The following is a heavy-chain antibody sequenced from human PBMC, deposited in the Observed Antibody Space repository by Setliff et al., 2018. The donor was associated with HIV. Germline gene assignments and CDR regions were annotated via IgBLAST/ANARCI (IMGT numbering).Heavy chain of an antibody. CDR3: VRHGNQWLVTVDY. J-gene: IGHJ4*02. CDR2: IYPSGSA. Sequence: SETLSLTCTVSGDSISSTTYYWGWIRQPPGKGLEWIGSIYPSGSAFYNPSLKSPVTMSVDTSRNQFSPKLSSVTAADTAIYYCVRHGNQWLVTVDYWGQGTLVTVSS. CDR1: GDSISSTTYY. D-gene: IGHD6-19*01. V-gene: IGHV4-39*01.